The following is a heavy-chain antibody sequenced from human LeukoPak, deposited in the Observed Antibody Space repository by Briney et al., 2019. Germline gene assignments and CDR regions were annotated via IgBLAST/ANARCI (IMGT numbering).Heavy chain of an antibody. J-gene: IGHJ4*02. CDR3: AKDLYLGGDPYSSSSSDY. D-gene: IGHD6-6*01. Sequence: PGGSLRLSCAASGFTFSSYAMSWVRQAPGKGLEWVSAISGSGGSTYYADSVKGRFTISRDNSKNTPYLQMNSLRAEDTAVYYCAKDLYLGGDPYSSSSSDYWGQGTLVTVSS. CDR1: GFTFSSYA. CDR2: ISGSGGST. V-gene: IGHV3-23*01.